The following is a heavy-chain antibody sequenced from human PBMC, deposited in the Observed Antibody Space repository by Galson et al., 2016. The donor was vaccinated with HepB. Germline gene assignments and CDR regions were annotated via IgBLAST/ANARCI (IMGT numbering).Heavy chain of an antibody. CDR3: AREGWYLDY. D-gene: IGHD2-15*01. CDR2: ISAHNGNT. CDR1: GYTFKSFG. Sequence: CKASGYTFKSFGISWVRQAPGQGLEWLGWISAHNGNTNYAQTLQGRVTMTTDAFTTTAYMELRSLRSDDTAVYYCAREGWYLDYWDQGTLVTVSS. V-gene: IGHV1-18*01. J-gene: IGHJ4*02.